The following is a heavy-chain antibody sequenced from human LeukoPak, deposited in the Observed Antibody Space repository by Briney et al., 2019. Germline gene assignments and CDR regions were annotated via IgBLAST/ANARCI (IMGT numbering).Heavy chain of an antibody. CDR2: ISGSGDST. V-gene: IGHV3-23*01. J-gene: IGHJ4*02. CDR1: GFTFSSYA. D-gene: IGHD6-19*01. CDR3: AKDRAWLGPIAVAGRFDY. Sequence: GGSLRLSCAASGFTFSSYAMSWLRQAPGKGLEWVSVISGSGDSTYYADSVKGRFTISRDNSKNALYLQMNSLRAEDTAVYYCAKDRAWLGPIAVAGRFDYWGQGTLVTVSS.